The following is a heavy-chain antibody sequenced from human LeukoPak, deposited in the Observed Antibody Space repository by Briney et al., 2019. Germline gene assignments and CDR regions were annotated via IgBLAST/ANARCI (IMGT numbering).Heavy chain of an antibody. D-gene: IGHD6-6*01. CDR2: ISSSSSYI. CDR3: ARDRPRGSSSFDY. J-gene: IGHJ4*02. V-gene: IGHV3-21*01. CDR1: GFTFSSYS. Sequence: PGGSPRLSCAASGFTFSSYSMNWVRQAPGKGLEWVSSISSSSSYIYYADSVKGRFTISRDNAKNSLYLQMNSLRAEDTAVYYCARDRPRGSSSFDYWGQGTLVTVSS.